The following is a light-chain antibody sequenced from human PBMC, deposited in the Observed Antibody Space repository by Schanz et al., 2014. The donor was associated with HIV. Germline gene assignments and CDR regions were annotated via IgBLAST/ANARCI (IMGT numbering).Light chain of an antibody. V-gene: IGLV1-44*01. J-gene: IGLJ2*01. CDR2: KNF. CDR1: SSNIGLNP. Sequence: QSVMNQPPSVSGPPGQRVSISCSGSSSNIGLNPVNWYQQVPGTAPKLLIYKNFQRPSGVPGRFSGSKSDTSASLAISGLQSEDEADYYCQSYDSGLSGILFGGGTKLTVL. CDR3: QSYDSGLSGIL.